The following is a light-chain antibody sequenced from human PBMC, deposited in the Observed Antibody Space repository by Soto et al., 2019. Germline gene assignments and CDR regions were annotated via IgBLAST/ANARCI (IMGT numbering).Light chain of an antibody. CDR3: QQYGSSPQT. J-gene: IGKJ1*01. CDR1: QSVSSSY. V-gene: IGKV3-20*01. CDR2: GAS. Sequence: ENVLPQSPGTLSLSPGERATLSCRASQSVSSSYLAWYQQKPGQAPRLLIYGASSRATGIPDRFSGSGSGTDFTLTISRLEPEDFAVYYCQQYGSSPQTFGQGTKVDIK.